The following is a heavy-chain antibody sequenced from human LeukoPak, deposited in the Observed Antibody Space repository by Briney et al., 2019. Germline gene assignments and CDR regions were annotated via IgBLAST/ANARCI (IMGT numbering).Heavy chain of an antibody. Sequence: GGSLRLSCAASGFTFSSYAMHWVRQAPGKGLEWVAVISYDGSNKYYADSVKGRFTISRDNSKNTLYLQMNNLRAEDTAVYYCARDLERYYFDYWGQGTLVTVSS. D-gene: IGHD3-3*01. CDR1: GFTFSSYA. CDR3: ARDLERYYFDY. V-gene: IGHV3-30-3*01. CDR2: ISYDGSNK. J-gene: IGHJ4*02.